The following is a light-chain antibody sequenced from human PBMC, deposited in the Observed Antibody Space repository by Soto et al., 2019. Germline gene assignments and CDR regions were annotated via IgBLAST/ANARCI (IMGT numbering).Light chain of an antibody. CDR2: AAS. J-gene: IGKJ4*01. V-gene: IGKV1-9*01. CDR1: QGIGSY. Sequence: DIQMSQSPSTRSGFVGDRVSIICRASQGIGSYLAWYQKKPGKDPRIMIYAASTLQSGVPSRFSGSVSDTEFNLTIRRLQTEDCATYERQQLNHYTLTFGGGTKVDIK. CDR3: QQLNHYTLT.